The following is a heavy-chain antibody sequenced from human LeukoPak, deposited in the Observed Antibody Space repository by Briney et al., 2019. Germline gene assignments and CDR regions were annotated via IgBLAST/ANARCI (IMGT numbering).Heavy chain of an antibody. CDR3: ARMKPYSYSWYLLPGGAFDI. CDR1: GGSISSYY. Sequence: PSETLSLTCTVSGGSISSYYWSWIRQPPGKGLEWIGEIYYTGSTNYSPSLKSRVTILVDKSRNQFSLKLNSVTAADTAVYYCARMKPYSYSWYLLPGGAFDIWGQGTVVTVSS. D-gene: IGHD6-13*01. CDR2: IYYTGST. J-gene: IGHJ3*02. V-gene: IGHV4-59*12.